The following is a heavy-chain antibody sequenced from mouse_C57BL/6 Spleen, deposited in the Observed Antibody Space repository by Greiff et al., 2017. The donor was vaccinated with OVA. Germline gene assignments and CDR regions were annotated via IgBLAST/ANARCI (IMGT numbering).Heavy chain of an antibody. J-gene: IGHJ2*01. V-gene: IGHV1-80*01. CDR3: ARGDYGSSYGGYFDY. Sequence: VHLVESGAELVKPGASVKISCKASGYAFSSYWMNWVKQRPGKGLEWIGQIYPGDGDTNYNGKFKGKATLTADKSSSTAYMQLSSLTSEDSAVYFCARGDYGSSYGGYFDYWGQGTTLTVSS. CDR1: GYAFSSYW. D-gene: IGHD1-1*01. CDR2: IYPGDGDT.